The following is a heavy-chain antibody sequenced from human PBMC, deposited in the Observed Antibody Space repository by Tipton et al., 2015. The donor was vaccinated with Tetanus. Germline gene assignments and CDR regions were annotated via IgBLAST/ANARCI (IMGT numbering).Heavy chain of an antibody. V-gene: IGHV4-34*01. J-gene: IGHJ6*02. D-gene: IGHD2-21*02. Sequence: TLSLTCDVYGGSFSGNYWSWIRQPPGKGVEWIGEINHTGSTNYNPSLKSRVTISVDTSKNQFSLKLSSVTAADTAVYYCARDRGVTSPFGSYYYGMDVWGQGTTVTVSS. CDR2: INHTGST. CDR3: ARDRGVTSPFGSYYYGMDV. CDR1: GGSFSGNY.